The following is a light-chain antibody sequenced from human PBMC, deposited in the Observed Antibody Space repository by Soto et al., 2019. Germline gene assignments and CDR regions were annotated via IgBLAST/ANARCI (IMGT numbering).Light chain of an antibody. Sequence: EIVLTQSPGTLSLSPGERATLSCRASQSVSSSYLAWYQQKPGQAPRLLIYGASSRATGIPDRFSGSGSGTDFTLTISSLEPEDFATYYCQQYVSYRTFGQGTKVDIK. CDR1: QSVSSSY. CDR2: GAS. V-gene: IGKV3-20*01. CDR3: QQYVSYRT. J-gene: IGKJ1*01.